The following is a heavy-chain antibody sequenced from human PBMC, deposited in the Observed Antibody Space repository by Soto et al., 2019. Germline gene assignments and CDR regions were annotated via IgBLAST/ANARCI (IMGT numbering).Heavy chain of an antibody. CDR3: AKAISGYYAPSDY. J-gene: IGHJ4*02. D-gene: IGHD3-22*01. Sequence: VGSLRLSCAASGFTVSSNYMSWVRQAPGKGLEWVSVIYSGGSTYYADSVKGRFTISRDNSKSTLYLQMNSLRGDDTAIYYCAKAISGYYAPSDYWGQGTQVTVSS. V-gene: IGHV3-53*01. CDR2: IYSGGST. CDR1: GFTVSSNY.